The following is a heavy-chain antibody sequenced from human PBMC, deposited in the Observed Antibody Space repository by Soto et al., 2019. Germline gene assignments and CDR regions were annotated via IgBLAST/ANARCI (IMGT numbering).Heavy chain of an antibody. J-gene: IGHJ4*02. CDR1: GYTFASYA. CDR2: ISAYKGNT. CDR3: ARAPPPPDY. V-gene: IGHV1-18*01. Sequence: QVQLVQSGAEAKKPGASVTVSCKASGYTFASYAIRWMRQAPGQGLEWMGWISAYKGNTNYAQKLQGRVTMTTETSTSTAYMELSSVRSDDTAVYYCARAPPPPDYWGQGTLVTVSS.